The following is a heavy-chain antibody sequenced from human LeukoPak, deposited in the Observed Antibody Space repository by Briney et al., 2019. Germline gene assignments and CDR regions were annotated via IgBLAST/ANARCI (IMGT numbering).Heavy chain of an antibody. CDR3: ARGRLGVSGYKDYFDY. V-gene: IGHV1-18*01. J-gene: IGHJ4*02. D-gene: IGHD1-14*01. CDR1: GYILTNYA. CDR2: ISAYNGNT. Sequence: ASVRVSCTPSGYILTNYAITWVRQAPGQGLEWMGWISAYNGNTDYAQKFQGRVTMTTDTSTRTAYMDLRSLRSDDTAVYYCARGRLGVSGYKDYFDYWGQGTLVTVSS.